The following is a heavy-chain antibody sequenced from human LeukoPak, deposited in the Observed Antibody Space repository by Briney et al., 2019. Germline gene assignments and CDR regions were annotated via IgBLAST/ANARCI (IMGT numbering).Heavy chain of an antibody. V-gene: IGHV1-8*01. CDR1: GYTFTSYD. D-gene: IGHD4-17*01. Sequence: ASVKVSCTASGYTFTSYDIHWVRQATGQGLEWMGWMNPNSGNTGYAQKFQGRVTMTRNTSISTAYMELSSLRSEDTAVYYCARSYGDSSGYYYGMDVWGQGTTVTVSS. J-gene: IGHJ6*02. CDR2: MNPNSGNT. CDR3: ARSYGDSSGYYYGMDV.